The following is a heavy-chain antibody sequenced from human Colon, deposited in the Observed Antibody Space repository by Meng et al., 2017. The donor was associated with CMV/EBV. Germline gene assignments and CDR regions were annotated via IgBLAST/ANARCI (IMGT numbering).Heavy chain of an antibody. J-gene: IGHJ6*02. V-gene: IGHV3-23*01. Sequence: GESLKISCAASGFTPNTYAMTWVRQAPGKGLEWVSSISGGARSTWYADSVKGRFTISRDNSKNTLDLHMNSLRAEDTAVYYCARVMSRAIINYYYYGMDVWGQGTTVTVSS. D-gene: IGHD3-10*01. CDR2: ISGGARST. CDR3: ARVMSRAIINYYYYGMDV. CDR1: GFTPNTYA.